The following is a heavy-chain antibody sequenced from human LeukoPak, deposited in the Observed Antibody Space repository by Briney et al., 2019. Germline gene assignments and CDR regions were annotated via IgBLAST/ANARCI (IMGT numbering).Heavy chain of an antibody. J-gene: IGHJ4*02. CDR2: INHSGGT. CDR3: ARGSSRYYYDSSGHSY. V-gene: IGHV4-34*01. CDR1: GGSFSGYY. Sequence: SETLSLTCAVYGGSFSGYYWGWIRQPPGKGLEWIGEINHSGGTNYNPSLKSRVTISVDTSKNQFSLKLSSVTAADTAVYYCARGSSRYYYDSSGHSYWGQGTLVTVSS. D-gene: IGHD3-22*01.